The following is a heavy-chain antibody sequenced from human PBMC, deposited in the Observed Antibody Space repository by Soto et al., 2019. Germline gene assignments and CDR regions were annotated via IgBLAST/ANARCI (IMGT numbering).Heavy chain of an antibody. CDR1: GCSFTSYW. V-gene: IGHV5-10-1*01. Sequence: GEPREIYWKGSGCSFTSYWISGVRQMPGKGLEWMGRIDPSDSYTNYSPSFQGHVTISADKSISTAYLQWSSLKASDTAMYYCARLRNSYGDYYYGMDVWGQGTTVTVSS. CDR2: IDPSDSYT. D-gene: IGHD5-18*01. J-gene: IGHJ6*02. CDR3: ARLRNSYGDYYYGMDV.